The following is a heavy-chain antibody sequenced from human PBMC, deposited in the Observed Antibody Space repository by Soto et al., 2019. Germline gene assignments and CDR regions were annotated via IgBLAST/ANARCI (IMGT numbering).Heavy chain of an antibody. CDR1: GFSFSTYW. D-gene: IGHD2-2*01. J-gene: IGHJ4*02. CDR3: ARDPRFLGYCISTSCPSDY. CDR2: ISSSSSTI. V-gene: IGHV3-48*02. Sequence: PGGSLRLSCAASGFSFSTYWMSWVRQAPGKGLEWASYISSSSSTIYYADSVKGRFTISRDNAKNSLYLQMNSLRDEDTAVYYCARDPRFLGYCISTSCPSDYWGQGTLVTVSS.